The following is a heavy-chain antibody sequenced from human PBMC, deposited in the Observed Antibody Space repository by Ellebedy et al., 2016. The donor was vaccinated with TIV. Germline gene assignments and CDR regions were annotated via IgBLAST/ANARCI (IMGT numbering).Heavy chain of an antibody. CDR2: INTGGGT. D-gene: IGHD6-19*01. V-gene: IGHV3-23*01. J-gene: IGHJ4*02. CDR1: GFTFSSYA. Sequence: GESLKISCADSGFTFSSYAMSWVRQAPGKGLEWVSAINTGGGTFYADSVKGRFTISRDNSKNTLYMEMNNLSAEDTAVYYCVKYSSGWYNDYWGQGTLVTVSS. CDR3: VKYSSGWYNDY.